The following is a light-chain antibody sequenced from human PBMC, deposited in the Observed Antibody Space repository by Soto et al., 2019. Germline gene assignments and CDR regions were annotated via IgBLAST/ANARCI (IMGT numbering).Light chain of an antibody. CDR2: GNS. CDR3: QSYDSSLSAVV. CDR1: SSNIGAGYD. V-gene: IGLV1-40*01. Sequence: QSVLTQPPSVSGAPGQRVTISCTGSSSNIGAGYDVHWYQQLPGTAPKLLIYGNSNRPSGVPDRFSGSKSGTSASLAITGLQAEDEADYYCQSYDSSLSAVVFGGGNKVIVL. J-gene: IGLJ2*01.